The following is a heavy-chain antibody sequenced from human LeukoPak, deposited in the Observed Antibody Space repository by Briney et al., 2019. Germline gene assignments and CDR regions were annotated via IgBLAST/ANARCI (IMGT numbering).Heavy chain of an antibody. CDR3: ARRGHDYGGMNWFDP. Sequence: KPSETLSLTCTVSGGSISSSSYYWGWIRQPPGKGLEWIGSIYYSGSTYYNPSLKSRVTISVDTSKNQFSLKLSSVTAADTAVYYCARRGHDYGGMNWFDPWGQGTLVTVSS. V-gene: IGHV4-39*07. D-gene: IGHD4-23*01. CDR2: IYYSGST. CDR1: GGSISSSSYY. J-gene: IGHJ5*02.